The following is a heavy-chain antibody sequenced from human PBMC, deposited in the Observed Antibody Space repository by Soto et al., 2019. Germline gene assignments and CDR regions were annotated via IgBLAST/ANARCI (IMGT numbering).Heavy chain of an antibody. J-gene: IGHJ4*02. CDR3: ARARYGGFDY. CDR2: GYYNGKT. V-gene: IGHV4-39*01. D-gene: IGHD3-9*01. Sequence: QLQLQQSGPGLVKPSETLSLTCSVSGGSIDSRSYFWAWIRQPPGKGLEWIGRGYYNGKTYYSPSRNSRLNVSVHTSQNQFSLKLSSVTAADTAIFFCARARYGGFDYLCLGTLVIVSS. CDR1: GGSIDSRSYF.